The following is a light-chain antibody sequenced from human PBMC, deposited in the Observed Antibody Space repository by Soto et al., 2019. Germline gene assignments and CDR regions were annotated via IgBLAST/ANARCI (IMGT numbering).Light chain of an antibody. CDR2: DNN. Sequence: QSVLTQPPSVSAAPGQKVTISCSGSSSNIGNNYVSWYQQLPGTAPKLLIYDNNKRPSGIPDRFSGSKSGTAGTLDITGHTTGDEADYYRATGDYSRTGEVFGGGTKLNVL. V-gene: IGLV1-51*01. J-gene: IGLJ2*01. CDR1: SSNIGNNY. CDR3: ATGDYSRTGEV.